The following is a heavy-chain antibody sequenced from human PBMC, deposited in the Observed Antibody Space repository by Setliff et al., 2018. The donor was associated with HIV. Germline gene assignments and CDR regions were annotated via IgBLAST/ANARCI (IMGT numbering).Heavy chain of an antibody. CDR3: ARPSFGIGGGANFDS. V-gene: IGHV4-39*01. CDR1: GAPTSRDNYF. D-gene: IGHD3-3*01. J-gene: IGHJ4*02. Sequence: SETLSLTCSVTGAPTSRDNYFWGWIRQPPGKGLEWIANIHSPGTVSYNPSLRSRVTISVDTSQSRFSLELTSVTAADTAVYYCARPSFGIGGGANFDSWGQGTLVTVSS. CDR2: IHSPGTV.